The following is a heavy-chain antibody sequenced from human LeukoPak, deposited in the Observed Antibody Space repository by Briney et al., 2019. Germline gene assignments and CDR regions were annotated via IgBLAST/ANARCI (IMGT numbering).Heavy chain of an antibody. D-gene: IGHD5-24*01. CDR1: VYTFTVYF. V-gene: IGHV1-2*02. CDR2: IKPYTDDI. Sequence: ASVTLSFTSSVYTFTVYFMHWVRHAPGQGLEWMGLIKPYTDDIKCAQKFQGRVTITSDTSINTAYMELSSLRSDDPAVYYCATLSRYHSDAYISWGYRDYWGQGTLVTVSS. J-gene: IGHJ4*02. CDR3: ATLSRYHSDAYISWGYRDY.